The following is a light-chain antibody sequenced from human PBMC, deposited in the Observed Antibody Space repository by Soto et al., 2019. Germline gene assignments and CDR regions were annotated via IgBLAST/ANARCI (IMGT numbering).Light chain of an antibody. CDR2: AAS. CDR1: QGISSY. J-gene: IGKJ1*01. V-gene: IGKV1-9*01. CDR3: QQYGSSGT. Sequence: GDRVTITCRASQGISSYLAWYQQKPGKAPKVLIYAASNLQSGVPSRFSGSGSGTDFTLTISRLEPEDFAVYYCQQYGSSGTFGQGTKVDIK.